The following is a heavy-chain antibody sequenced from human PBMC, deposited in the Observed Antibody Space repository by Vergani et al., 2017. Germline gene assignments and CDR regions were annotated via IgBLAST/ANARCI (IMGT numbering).Heavy chain of an antibody. CDR3: AVRPRVNMVRGEILTKRTFDY. D-gene: IGHD3-10*01. J-gene: IGHJ4*02. CDR1: GESFSGHY. Sequence: QVHLQRWGTGLLKPSETLSLTCEVHGESFSGHYWSWIRQPPGKGLEWIGEINDNGYTNYNPLFESRVIVSADTSKNQFSRKLMSVTAADTAMYFCAVRPRVNMVRGEILTKRTFDYWSPGTLVTVSS. V-gene: IGHV4-34*01. CDR2: INDNGYT.